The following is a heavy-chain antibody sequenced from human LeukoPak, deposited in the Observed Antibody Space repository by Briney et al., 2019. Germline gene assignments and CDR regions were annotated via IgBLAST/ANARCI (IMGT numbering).Heavy chain of an antibody. CDR2: ISGSGGST. V-gene: IGHV3-23*01. D-gene: IGHD3-9*01. CDR3: AKNYDILTGYYGGYFDY. J-gene: IGHJ4*02. Sequence: AGGSLRLSCAASGFTFSSYAMSWVRQAPGKGLEWVSAISGSGGSTYYADSVKGRFTISRDNSKNTLYLQMNSLRAEDTAVYYCAKNYDILTGYYGGYFDYWGQGTLVTVSS. CDR1: GFTFSSYA.